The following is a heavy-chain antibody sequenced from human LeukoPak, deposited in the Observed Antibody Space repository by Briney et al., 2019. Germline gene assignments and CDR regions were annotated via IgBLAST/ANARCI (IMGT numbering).Heavy chain of an antibody. D-gene: IGHD3-10*01. CDR3: AKGGYGSGSPKGYFDY. J-gene: IGHJ4*02. CDR1: GFTFSSYA. Sequence: PGGSLRLSCAASGFTFSSYAMSWVRQAPGKGLEWVSAISGSGGSTYYADSVEGRFTISRDNSKNTLYLQMNSLRAEDTAVYYCAKGGYGSGSPKGYFDYWGQGTLVTVSS. V-gene: IGHV3-23*01. CDR2: ISGSGGST.